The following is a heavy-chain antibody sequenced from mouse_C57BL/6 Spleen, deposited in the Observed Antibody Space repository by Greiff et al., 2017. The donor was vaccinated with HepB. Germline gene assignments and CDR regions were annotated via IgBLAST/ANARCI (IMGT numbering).Heavy chain of an antibody. V-gene: IGHV1-82*01. CDR3: ASSPIGLRDAMDY. J-gene: IGHJ4*01. Sequence: QVQLQQSGPELVKPGASVKISCKASGYAFSSSWMNWVKQRPGKGLEWIGRIYPGDGDTNYNGKFKGKATLTADKSSSTAYMQLSSLTSEDSAVYFCASSPIGLRDAMDYWGQGTSVTVSS. D-gene: IGHD2-4*01. CDR2: IYPGDGDT. CDR1: GYAFSSSW.